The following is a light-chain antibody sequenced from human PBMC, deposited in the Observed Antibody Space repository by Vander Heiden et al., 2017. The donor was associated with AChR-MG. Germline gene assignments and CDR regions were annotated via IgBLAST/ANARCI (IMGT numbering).Light chain of an antibody. CDR2: DVS. CDR3: CSYAGTYTWV. Sequence: HSALTQPRPVSGSPGQSVTISCTGSSSDVGGYNYVSWYQQHPGIAPKLIIFDVSKRPSGVPDRFAGSKSGNTASLTISGLQAEDEADYSCCSYAGTYTWVFGEGTKLTVL. J-gene: IGLJ3*02. V-gene: IGLV2-11*01. CDR1: SSDVGGYNY.